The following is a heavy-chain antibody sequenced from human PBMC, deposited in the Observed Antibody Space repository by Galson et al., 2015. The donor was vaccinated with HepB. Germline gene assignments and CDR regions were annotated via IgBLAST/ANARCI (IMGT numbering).Heavy chain of an antibody. D-gene: IGHD6-13*01. CDR2: IYYSGST. V-gene: IGHV4-59*08. J-gene: IGHJ2*01. CDR1: GGSISSYY. Sequence: SETLSLTCTVSGGSISSYYWSWIRQPPGKGLEWIGYIYYSGSTNYNPSLKSRVTISVDTSKNQFSLKLSSVTAADTAVYYCARHGDSSSWYAWYFDLWGRGTLVTVSS. CDR3: ARHGDSSSWYAWYFDL.